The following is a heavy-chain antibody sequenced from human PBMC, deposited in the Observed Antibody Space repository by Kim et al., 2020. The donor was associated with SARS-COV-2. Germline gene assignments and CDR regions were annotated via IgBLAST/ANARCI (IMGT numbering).Heavy chain of an antibody. CDR3: AKVVYGLFDP. J-gene: IGHJ5*02. D-gene: IGHD1-20*01. Sequence: YYAESGKGRFTIPRDNSKNTLYLPMNSLRAGDTAVYYCAKVVYGLFDPWGQGTLVTVSS. V-gene: IGHV3-23*01.